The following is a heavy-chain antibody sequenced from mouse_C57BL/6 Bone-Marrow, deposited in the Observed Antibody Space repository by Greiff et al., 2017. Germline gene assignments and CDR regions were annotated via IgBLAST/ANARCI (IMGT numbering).Heavy chain of an antibody. CDR2: IYPGSGST. CDR1: GYTFTSYW. CDR3: ARPARATFYAMDY. V-gene: IGHV1-55*01. Sequence: QVQLQQSGAELVKPGASVKMSCKASGYTFTSYWITWVKQRPGPGLEWIGDIYPGSGSTNYNEKFKSKATLTVDTSSSTAYMQLSSLTSEDSAVYYCARPARATFYAMDYWGQGTSVTVSS. J-gene: IGHJ4*01. D-gene: IGHD3-1*01.